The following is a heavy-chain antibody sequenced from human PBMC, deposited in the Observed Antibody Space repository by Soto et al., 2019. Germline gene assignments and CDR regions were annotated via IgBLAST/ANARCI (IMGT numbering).Heavy chain of an antibody. Sequence: QVQLQESGPGLVRPSQTLSLTCTVTGGSFSTGGPYWSWLRQHTVKGLEWIGSIRDGETTYHNPSLKSRVNMSMDTSKRQLSLDMRSLTVADTARYFCARGRDYSKTAYWGQGSLVTVSS. J-gene: IGHJ4*02. CDR3: ARGRDYSKTAY. V-gene: IGHV4-31*03. D-gene: IGHD4-4*01. CDR1: GGSFSTGGPY. CDR2: IRDGETT.